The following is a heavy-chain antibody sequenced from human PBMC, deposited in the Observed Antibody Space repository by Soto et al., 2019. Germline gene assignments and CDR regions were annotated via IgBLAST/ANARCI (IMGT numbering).Heavy chain of an antibody. CDR1: GYTFSDYG. J-gene: IGHJ4*02. V-gene: IGHV1-18*01. Sequence: VASVKVSCKTSGYTFSDYGIGWVRQAPGQGLEWMGWISAKNGNTNFAQKFRGRVTMITDTSTNTVYMELRNLRLDDTAVYYCAREPPETPPDYWGQGTLVTVSS. CDR3: AREPPETPPDY. CDR2: ISAKNGNT.